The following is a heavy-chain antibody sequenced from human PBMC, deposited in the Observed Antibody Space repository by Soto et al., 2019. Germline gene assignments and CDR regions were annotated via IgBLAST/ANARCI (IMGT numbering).Heavy chain of an antibody. CDR3: ARDPLQGDAFDI. J-gene: IGHJ3*02. CDR2: ISYDGSNK. V-gene: IGHV3-30-3*01. CDR1: GFTFSSYA. D-gene: IGHD1-1*01. Sequence: GGSLRLSCAASGFTFSSYAMHWVRQAPGKGLEWVAVISYDGSNKYYADSVKGRFTISRDNSKNTLYLQMNSLRAEDTAVYYCARDPLQGDAFDIWGQGTMVTVSS.